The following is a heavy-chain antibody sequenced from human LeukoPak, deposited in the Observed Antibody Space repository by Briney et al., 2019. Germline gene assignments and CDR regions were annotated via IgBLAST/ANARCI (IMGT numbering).Heavy chain of an antibody. V-gene: IGHV4-39*02. J-gene: IGHJ4*02. Sequence: ASETLSLTCTVSGGSISSSSYYWGWIRQPPGKGLEWIGSIYYSGSTYYNPSLKSRVTISVDTSKNQFSLKLSSVTAADTAVYYCAREGLYYYDWLEPQEKYYFDYWGQGTLVTVSS. D-gene: IGHD3-22*01. CDR1: GGSISSSSYY. CDR2: IYYSGST. CDR3: AREGLYYYDWLEPQEKYYFDY.